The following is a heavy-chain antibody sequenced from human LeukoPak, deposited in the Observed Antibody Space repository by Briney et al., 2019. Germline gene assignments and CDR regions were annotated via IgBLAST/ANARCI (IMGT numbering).Heavy chain of an antibody. D-gene: IGHD2-15*01. V-gene: IGHV3-13*01. Sequence: PGGSLRLSCAASGFTFSSYAMSWVRQAPGKGLEWVSAIGTAGDTYYPGSVKGRFTISRENAKNSLYLQMNSLRAGDTAVYYCARGSVVHDAFDIWGQGTMVTVSS. CDR1: GFTFSSYA. CDR3: ARGSVVHDAFDI. CDR2: IGTAGDT. J-gene: IGHJ3*02.